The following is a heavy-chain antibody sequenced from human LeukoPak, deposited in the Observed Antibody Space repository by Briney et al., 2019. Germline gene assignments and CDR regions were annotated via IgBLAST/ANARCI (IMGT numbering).Heavy chain of an antibody. Sequence: GGSLRLSCAASGFTFSTYDLHWVRQTPGKGLEWVSAIDTAGGTYYPDSVRGRFTVSRENAKNTFYLQMSDLRAGDTAVYYCAREGFCGGDCPGYFDLWGRGTLVTVSS. J-gene: IGHJ2*01. V-gene: IGHV3-13*04. CDR2: IDTAGGT. D-gene: IGHD2-21*02. CDR1: GFTFSTYD. CDR3: AREGFCGGDCPGYFDL.